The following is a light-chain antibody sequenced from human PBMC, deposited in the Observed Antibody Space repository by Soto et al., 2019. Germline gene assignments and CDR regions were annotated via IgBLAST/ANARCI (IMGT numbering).Light chain of an antibody. CDR3: QQSYNTPYT. Sequence: DIVMTQSPDSLAVSLGERATFKCKSSHSLLYTSDNNNYLGWYQVKPGKPPRFLIYWASNRQPGVPDRFRGSGSGTDFTLTITSLQAEDVAVYYCQQSYNTPYTFGQGTKLEIK. V-gene: IGKV4-1*01. CDR2: WAS. J-gene: IGKJ2*01. CDR1: HSLLYTSDNNNY.